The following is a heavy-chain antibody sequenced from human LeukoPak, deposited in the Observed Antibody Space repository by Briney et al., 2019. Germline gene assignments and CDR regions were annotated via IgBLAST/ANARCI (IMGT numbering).Heavy chain of an antibody. CDR3: ASGSWYGGNYYYGMDV. CDR2: IYHSGNT. J-gene: IGHJ6*02. V-gene: IGHV4-4*02. D-gene: IGHD3-10*01. Sequence: SETLSLTCAVFGGSIGSNIWWSWVRQPPGKGLEWIGEIYHSGNTNYNPSLKSRVTISVDKSKNQFSLTLSSVTAADTAVYYCASGSWYGGNYYYGMDVWGQGTTVTVSS. CDR1: GGSIGSNIW.